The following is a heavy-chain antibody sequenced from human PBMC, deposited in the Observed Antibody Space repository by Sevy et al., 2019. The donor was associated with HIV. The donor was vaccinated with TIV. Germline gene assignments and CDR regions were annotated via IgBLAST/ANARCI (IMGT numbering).Heavy chain of an antibody. Sequence: GGSLRLSCTASGFTFSSYSMNWVRQAPGKGLEWVSSISSSSSYIYYADTVKGRFTISSDNAKNSLHLQMNSLRAEATVVYYCARDLRGVRSTTVGPHPRYRTLDYWGQGTLVTVSS. CDR3: ARDLRGVRSTTVGPHPRYRTLDY. J-gene: IGHJ4*02. D-gene: IGHD4-17*01. CDR2: ISSSSSYI. V-gene: IGHV3-21*01. CDR1: GFTFSSYS.